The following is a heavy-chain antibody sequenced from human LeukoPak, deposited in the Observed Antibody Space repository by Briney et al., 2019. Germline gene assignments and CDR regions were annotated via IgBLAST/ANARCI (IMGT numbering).Heavy chain of an antibody. V-gene: IGHV1-18*01. D-gene: IGHD6-19*01. CDR3: ARGIAVAGQNFAY. CDR2: ISGYNGNT. J-gene: IGHJ4*02. Sequence: GASVSVSCKASGYTFTSYGISWVRQAPGQGLEWMGGISGYNGNTNYAENVQGRVTMTTDTSTSTAYMELRSLRSDDTAVYYCARGIAVAGQNFAYWGQGTLVTVSS. CDR1: GYTFTSYG.